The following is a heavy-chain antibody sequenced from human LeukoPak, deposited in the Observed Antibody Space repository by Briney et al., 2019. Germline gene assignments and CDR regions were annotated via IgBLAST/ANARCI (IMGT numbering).Heavy chain of an antibody. CDR1: GGSISSYY. Sequence: PSETLSLTCTVSGGSISSYYWSWIRQPPGKGLEWIGYIYYSGSTNYNPSLKSRVTISVDTSKNQFSLRLSPVTAADTAVYYCASHSSAASGEGWFDPWGQGTLVTVSS. D-gene: IGHD6-13*01. CDR2: IYYSGST. CDR3: ASHSSAASGEGWFDP. V-gene: IGHV4-59*12. J-gene: IGHJ5*02.